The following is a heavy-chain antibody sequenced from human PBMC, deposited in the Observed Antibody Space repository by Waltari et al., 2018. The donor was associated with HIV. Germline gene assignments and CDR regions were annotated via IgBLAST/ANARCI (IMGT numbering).Heavy chain of an antibody. J-gene: IGHJ3*01. CDR3: ARSMRDLRPSAFDV. Sequence: EVQLLESGGGLVQPGGSLRLSCKASGFTFRNFAMSWVRQAPGKGPEWVSALSGSGSTASYADYVKGRLTISRDFSNNTLFLQMNNLRPEDTAVYFCARSMRDLRPSAFDVWGQGTMVAISS. D-gene: IGHD2-8*01. V-gene: IGHV3-23*01. CDR1: GFTFRNFA. CDR2: LSGSGSTA.